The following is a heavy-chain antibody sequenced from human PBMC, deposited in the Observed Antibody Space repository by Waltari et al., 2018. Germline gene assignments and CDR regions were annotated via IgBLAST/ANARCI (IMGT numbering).Heavy chain of an antibody. V-gene: IGHV1-69*12. CDR1: GGTFSSYA. Sequence: QVQLVQSGAEVKKPGSSVKVSCKASGGTFSSYAISWVRQAPGQGLEWIGGIIPIVGTANSAKKFQDRVTIAADESTRTAYMELSSLRSEDTAVYYCAGRGRQQWLAHDYWGQGTLVTVSS. D-gene: IGHD6-19*01. CDR3: AGRGRQQWLAHDY. CDR2: IIPIVGTA. J-gene: IGHJ4*02.